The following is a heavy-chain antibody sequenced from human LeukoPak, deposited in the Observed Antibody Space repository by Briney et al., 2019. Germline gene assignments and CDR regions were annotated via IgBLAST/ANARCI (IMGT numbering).Heavy chain of an antibody. J-gene: IGHJ4*02. CDR3: TRDDFYGSGSQSAH. V-gene: IGHV1-2*02. Sequence: ASVKVSCKASGYTFTGYYVHWVRQAPGQGLEWMGWINPNTGDTNYAQKFQGRVTMTRDTSVTTVYMDLSRLRSDDTAVYYCTRDDFYGSGSQSAHWGQGTLVTVSS. D-gene: IGHD3-10*01. CDR1: GYTFTGYY. CDR2: INPNTGDT.